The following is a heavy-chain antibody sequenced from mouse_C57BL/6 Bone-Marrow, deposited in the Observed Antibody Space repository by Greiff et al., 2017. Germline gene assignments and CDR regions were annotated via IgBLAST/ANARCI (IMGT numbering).Heavy chain of an antibody. V-gene: IGHV1-52*01. Sequence: VQLQQPGAELVRPGSSVKLSCKASGYTFTSYWMHWVKQRPIQGLEWIGNIDPSDSETHYNQKFKDKATLTVDKSSSTAYRQLSSLTSEDSAVYYCARWKGRYFDVWGTGTTVTVSS. CDR1: GYTFTSYW. CDR2: IDPSDSET. J-gene: IGHJ1*03. CDR3: ARWKGRYFDV.